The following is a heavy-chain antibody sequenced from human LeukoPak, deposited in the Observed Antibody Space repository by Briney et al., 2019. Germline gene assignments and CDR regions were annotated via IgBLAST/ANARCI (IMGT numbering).Heavy chain of an antibody. J-gene: IGHJ4*02. CDR2: INSDGDTT. Sequence: TGGSLRLSCAASGFTFSSHWMHWVRQAPGKGLVWVSRINSDGDTTTYADSVKGRFTISRDNAKNTLYLQMNSLRAEDTAMYYCARGSMGRGPNARLFDYWGQGTLVTVSS. CDR3: ARGSMGRGPNARLFDY. D-gene: IGHD3-10*01. V-gene: IGHV3-74*01. CDR1: GFTFSSHW.